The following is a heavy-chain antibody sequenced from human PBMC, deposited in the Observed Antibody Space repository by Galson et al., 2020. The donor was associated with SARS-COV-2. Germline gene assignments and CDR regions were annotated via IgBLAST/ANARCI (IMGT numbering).Heavy chain of an antibody. V-gene: IGHV3-43*02. Sequence: TGGSLRLSCAASGFTFDDYSMHWVRQTPGKGLEWVSLISGDGDTTYYADSVKGRFTVSRDNRKNSLYLQMNSLRTEDSALYYCAKVLYSSRWTRHFSYYFGMDVWGQGATVTVSS. J-gene: IGHJ6*02. CDR3: AKVLYSSRWTRHFSYYFGMDV. CDR1: GFTFDDYS. CDR2: ISGDGDTT. D-gene: IGHD6-13*01.